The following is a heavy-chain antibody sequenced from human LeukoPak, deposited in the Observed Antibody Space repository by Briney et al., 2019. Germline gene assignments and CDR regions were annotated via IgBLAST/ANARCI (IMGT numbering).Heavy chain of an antibody. CDR1: GFTFDDYA. CDR2: ISWNSGSI. D-gene: IGHD3-10*01. Sequence: SGRSLRLSCAASGFTFDDYAMPWFRQAPGKGLEWVSGISWNSGSIGYADSVKGRFTISRDNAKNSLYLQMNSLRAEDTALYYCAKGVHYYGSGSYYDWGQGTLVTVSS. J-gene: IGHJ4*02. V-gene: IGHV3-9*01. CDR3: AKGVHYYGSGSYYD.